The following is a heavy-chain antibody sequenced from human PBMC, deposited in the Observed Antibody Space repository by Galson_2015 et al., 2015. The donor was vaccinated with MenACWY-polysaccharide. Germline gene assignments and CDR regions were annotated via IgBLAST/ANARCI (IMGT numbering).Heavy chain of an antibody. CDR3: AKDKLPTVTTFFDY. J-gene: IGHJ4*02. CDR2: ISWNSGSI. Sequence: SLRLSCAASGFTFDDYAMHWVRQAPGKGLEWVSGISWNSGSIGYADSVKGRFTISRDNAKNSLYLQMNSLRAEDTALYYCAKDKLPTVTTFFDYWGQGTLVTVSS. CDR1: GFTFDDYA. D-gene: IGHD4-17*01. V-gene: IGHV3-9*01.